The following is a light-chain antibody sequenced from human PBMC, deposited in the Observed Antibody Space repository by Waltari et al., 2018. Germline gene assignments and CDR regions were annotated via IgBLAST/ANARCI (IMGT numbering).Light chain of an antibody. CDR1: QSVGRS. CDR3: QHYVRLPAT. J-gene: IGKJ1*01. V-gene: IGKV3-20*01. Sequence: EIVLTQSPGTLSLSPGERATLSCRASQSVGRSLAWYQQKPGQPPRLLIYGASSRATGIPDRFSGSGSGTDFSLTIGRLETEDFAVYYCQHYVRLPATFGQGTKVEIK. CDR2: GAS.